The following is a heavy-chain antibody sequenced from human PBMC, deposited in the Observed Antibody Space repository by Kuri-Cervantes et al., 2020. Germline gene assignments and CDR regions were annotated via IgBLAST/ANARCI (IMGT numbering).Heavy chain of an antibody. Sequence: GESLKISCAASGFTFSSYSMNWVRQAPGKGLEWVSYISSSGGTIYYADSVKGRFTMSRDNAKNSLYLQMNGLRAEDTAVYYCATVGRAARPGYWGQGTLVTVSS. J-gene: IGHJ4*02. V-gene: IGHV3-48*04. CDR2: ISSSGGTI. CDR3: ATVGRAARPGY. D-gene: IGHD6-6*01. CDR1: GFTFSSYS.